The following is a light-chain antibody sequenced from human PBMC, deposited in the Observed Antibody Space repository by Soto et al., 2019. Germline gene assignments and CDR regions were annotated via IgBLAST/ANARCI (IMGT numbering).Light chain of an antibody. CDR1: RSLLYSDGNTY. CDR2: KVS. J-gene: IGKJ1*01. V-gene: IGKV2-30*01. Sequence: DVVMTQSPLSLPVTLGQPASISCRSSRSLLYSDGNTYFKVSNRDSGVPDRFSGSGSHTDFTLKISRVEAEDVGVYYCMQGVYWPPGRAFGQGTKVEIK. CDR3: MQGVYWPPGRA.